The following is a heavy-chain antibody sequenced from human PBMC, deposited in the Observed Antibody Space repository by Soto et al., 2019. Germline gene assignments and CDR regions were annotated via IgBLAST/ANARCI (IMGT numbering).Heavy chain of an antibody. CDR2: IYYSGTT. J-gene: IGHJ6*02. Sequence: SETLSLTCTVSGGSISSGDHYWSWIRQPPGKGLEWIGYIYYSGTTYYNPSLKSRVTISVDTSENQFSLKVNSVTAADTAVYYCARALIQLWPHYYYGMDVWGQGTTVTVSS. D-gene: IGHD5-18*01. V-gene: IGHV4-30-4*01. CDR3: ARALIQLWPHYYYGMDV. CDR1: GGSISSGDHY.